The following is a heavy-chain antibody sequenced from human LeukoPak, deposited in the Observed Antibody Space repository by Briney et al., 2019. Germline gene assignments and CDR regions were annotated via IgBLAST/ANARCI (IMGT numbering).Heavy chain of an antibody. J-gene: IGHJ6*02. CDR2: VSDSGYSA. V-gene: IGHV3-23*01. Sequence: PGGSLRLSCIASGFTFSSYATSWVRQAPGKGLEWVSAVSDSGYSAHYANSVKGRFTISRDNSKNTMYLQMNSLRAEDTAVYYCAKDLDRAYSYYGMDVWGQGTTVTVSS. CDR3: AKDLDRAYSYYGMDV. CDR1: GFTFSSYA.